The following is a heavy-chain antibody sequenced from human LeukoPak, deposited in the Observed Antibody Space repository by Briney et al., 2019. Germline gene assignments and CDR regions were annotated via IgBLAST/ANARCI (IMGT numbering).Heavy chain of an antibody. V-gene: IGHV3-21*01. J-gene: IGHJ4*02. D-gene: IGHD2-21*01. Sequence: GGSLRLSCAASRFTFSSYTMIWDRQAPGKGLEWVSSISSSSSYIYYADSVKGRFTISRDDAKNSLYLQMNGLRAEDTAVYYCARGGGYCGGDCYGIDYWGQGTLVTVSS. CDR1: RFTFSSYT. CDR3: ARGGGYCGGDCYGIDY. CDR2: ISSSSSYI.